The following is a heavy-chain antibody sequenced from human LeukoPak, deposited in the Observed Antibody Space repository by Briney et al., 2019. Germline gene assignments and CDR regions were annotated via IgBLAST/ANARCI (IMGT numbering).Heavy chain of an antibody. CDR2: YDPEDNKI. CDR1: GYSLSELF. Sequence: ASVKVSCKVSGYSLSELFMHWVRQAPGKGLEWMGGYDPEDNKIIYAQNFQGRVTMTEDTYTDTAYMEMSSLRSDDTAVYYCATEIGSRYFDDWGQGTLVTVSS. V-gene: IGHV1-24*01. D-gene: IGHD2-21*01. J-gene: IGHJ4*02. CDR3: ATEIGSRYFDD.